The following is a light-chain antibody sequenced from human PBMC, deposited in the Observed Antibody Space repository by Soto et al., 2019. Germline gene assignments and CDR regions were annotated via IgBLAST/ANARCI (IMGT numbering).Light chain of an antibody. CDR2: DVS. J-gene: IGLJ2*01. V-gene: IGLV2-14*01. CDR3: SSYSSTSTLVV. Sequence: QSALTQPASVSGSPGQSITISCTGTSSDVGRYNYVSWYQHHPGKAPKLMIYDVSNRPSGVSSRFSGSKSGNTASLTISGLQAEDEDDYSCSSYSSTSTLVVFGGGTKLTVL. CDR1: SSDVGRYNY.